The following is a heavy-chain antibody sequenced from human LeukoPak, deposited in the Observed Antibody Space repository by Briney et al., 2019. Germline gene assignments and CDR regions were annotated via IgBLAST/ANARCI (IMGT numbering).Heavy chain of an antibody. V-gene: IGHV4-34*01. D-gene: IGHD3-3*01. CDR3: ARRVLALYYFDY. CDR2: INHSGST. CDR1: GGSFSGYY. J-gene: IGHJ4*02. Sequence: PSETLSLTCAVYGGSFSGYYWSWIRQPPGKGLEWIGEINHSGSTNYNPSLKSRVTISVDTSKNQFSLKLSSVTAADTAVYYCARRVLALYYFDYWGQGTLVTVYS.